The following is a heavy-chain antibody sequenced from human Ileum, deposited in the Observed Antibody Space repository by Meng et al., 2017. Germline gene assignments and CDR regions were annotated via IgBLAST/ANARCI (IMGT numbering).Heavy chain of an antibody. V-gene: IGHV4-38-2*02. Sequence: SETLSLTCTVSNYSISSGYYWGWIRQPPGPGLEWIGSIYHSGTTYYNPSLKSRVTISVDTSKNHFSLKLTSVTSADTAVYYCARVASGYPGVYWGRGTLVTVSS. D-gene: IGHD5-12*01. CDR2: IYHSGTT. CDR1: NYSISSGYY. CDR3: ARVASGYPGVY. J-gene: IGHJ4*02.